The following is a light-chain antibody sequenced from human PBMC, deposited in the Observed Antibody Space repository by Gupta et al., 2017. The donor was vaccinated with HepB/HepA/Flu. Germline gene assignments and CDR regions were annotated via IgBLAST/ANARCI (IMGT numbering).Light chain of an antibody. CDR1: SSHIGSNI. CDR2: STN. CDR3: ASWDASLNGPV. Sequence: VLTHLPSPSGTPGQQVTHSCSGCSSHIGSNIVNGYKQLPGAAPKLLIYSTNQRPSGVPNRFAGSKSGTSASLAISGLQSEDEADYYFASWDASLNGPVFGGGTKLTVL. J-gene: IGLJ2*01. V-gene: IGLV1-44*01.